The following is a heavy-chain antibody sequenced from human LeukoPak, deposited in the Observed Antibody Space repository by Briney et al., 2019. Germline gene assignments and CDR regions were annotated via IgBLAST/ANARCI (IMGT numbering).Heavy chain of an antibody. D-gene: IGHD6-19*01. V-gene: IGHV3-30*03. Sequence: PGGSLRLSCAASGFTFSNYGMHWVRQAPGKGLEWVAVISYDGNNKYYADSVKGRFTISRDNSKNTLYLQTNSLRAEDTAVYYCALIAVAGNFDYWGQGTLVTVSS. J-gene: IGHJ4*02. CDR2: ISYDGNNK. CDR3: ALIAVAGNFDY. CDR1: GFTFSNYG.